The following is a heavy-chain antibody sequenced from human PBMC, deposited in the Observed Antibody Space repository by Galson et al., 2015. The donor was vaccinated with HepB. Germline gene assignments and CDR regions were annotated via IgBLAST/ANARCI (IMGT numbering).Heavy chain of an antibody. CDR2: LSYDGSNE. V-gene: IGHV3-30-3*01. CDR1: GFTFSNYA. CDR3: ARAGDDCINGICTRFDH. Sequence: SLRLSCAASGFTFSNYAIHWVRQAPGKGLEWVAVLSYDGSNEYYADSVKGRFTISRDKSKSTLFLQMNSLSAKDTAVYYCARAGDDCINGICTRFDHWGQGTLVTVSS. J-gene: IGHJ4*02. D-gene: IGHD1-14*01.